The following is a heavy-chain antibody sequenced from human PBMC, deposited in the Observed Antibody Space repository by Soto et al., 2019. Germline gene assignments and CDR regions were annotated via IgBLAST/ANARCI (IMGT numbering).Heavy chain of an antibody. CDR2: ISYGGST. Sequence: QVQLQESGPGLVKPSQTLSLTCTVSGGSINSGGYCWSWIRQHPGKGLGWIGCISYGGSTSYNPALESRVNISVDTSKNQFSLKLTSVTAADTAVYYCSRGILVWGQGALITVSS. D-gene: IGHD5-18*01. CDR3: SRGILV. CDR1: GGSINSGGYC. J-gene: IGHJ4*02. V-gene: IGHV4-31*03.